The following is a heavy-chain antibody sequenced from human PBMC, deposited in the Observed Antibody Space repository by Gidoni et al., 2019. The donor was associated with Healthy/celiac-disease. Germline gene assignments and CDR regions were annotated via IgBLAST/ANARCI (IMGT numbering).Heavy chain of an antibody. V-gene: IGHV3-30*02. CDR3: AKGRPPNYYGMDV. CDR1: GFTFSSYG. CDR2: IRYDGSNK. Sequence: QVQPVESGGGVVQPGGSLRLSCAASGFTFSSYGMHWVRQAPGKGLEWVAFIRYDGSNKYYADSVKGRFTISRDNSKNTLYLQMNSLRAEDTAVYYCAKGRPPNYYGMDVWGQGTTVTVSS. J-gene: IGHJ6*02.